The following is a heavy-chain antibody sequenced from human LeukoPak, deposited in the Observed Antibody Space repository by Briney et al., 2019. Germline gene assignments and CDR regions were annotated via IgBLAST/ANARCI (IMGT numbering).Heavy chain of an antibody. V-gene: IGHV3-23*01. Sequence: PGGSLRLSCASSGFSFSSFDMHWVRQAPWKGLECVSTISRNGDRTYYADSVKGRFTISRDNSKNTVYLQMNNVRSEDTAIYYCAKDLGFGGSTLDFWGQGTLGTVSS. D-gene: IGHD1-26*01. CDR2: ISRNGDRT. J-gene: IGHJ4*02. CDR3: AKDLGFGGSTLDF. CDR1: GFSFSSFD.